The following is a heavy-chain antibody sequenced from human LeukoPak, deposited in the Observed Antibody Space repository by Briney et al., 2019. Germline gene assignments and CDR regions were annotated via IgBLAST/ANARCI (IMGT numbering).Heavy chain of an antibody. D-gene: IGHD4-17*01. CDR3: ATEETTMTDALDI. J-gene: IGHJ3*02. CDR1: GFTFSTYW. V-gene: IGHV3-74*01. Sequence: SGGSLRLSCAASGFTFSTYWMHWVRQAPGKGLVWVSRINSDGSSTTYADSVKGRFTISRDNAKNTLYLQMNSLRAEDTAVYYCATEETTMTDALDIWGQGTMVTVSS. CDR2: INSDGSST.